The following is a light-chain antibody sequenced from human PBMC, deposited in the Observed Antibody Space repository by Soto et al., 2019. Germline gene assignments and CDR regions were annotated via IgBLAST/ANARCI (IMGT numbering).Light chain of an antibody. V-gene: IGKV3D-20*01. CDR2: DTS. CDR1: QSVSSSY. CDR3: HQCDSSPWT. J-gene: IGKJ1*01. Sequence: EIVLTQSPGTLSLSPGERATLSCRASQSVSSSYLAWYQQKPGLAPRLILYDTSFRATGIPDRFSGSGSGTDFTLTISRLEPEDFAVFYCHQCDSSPWTFGQGTKVDIK.